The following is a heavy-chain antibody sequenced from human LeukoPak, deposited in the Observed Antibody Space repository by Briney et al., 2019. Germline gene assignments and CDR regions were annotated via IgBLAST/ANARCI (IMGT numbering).Heavy chain of an antibody. CDR3: ARGPPPYYYDSSGYSRAFDI. V-gene: IGHV5-51*01. CDR2: IYPGDSDA. CDR1: GYSFTSYW. Sequence: GESLKISRKGSGYSFTSYWIGWVRQMPGKGLEWMGIIYPGDSDARYSPSFQGQATISADKSISTAYLQWSSLKASDTAMYYCARGPPPYYYDSSGYSRAFDIWGQGTMVTVSS. D-gene: IGHD3-22*01. J-gene: IGHJ3*02.